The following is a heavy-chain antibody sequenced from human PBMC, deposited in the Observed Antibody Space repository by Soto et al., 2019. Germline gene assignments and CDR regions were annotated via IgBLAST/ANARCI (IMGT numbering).Heavy chain of an antibody. CDR1: GFTFSSYA. D-gene: IGHD3-3*01. CDR2: ISGSGGST. CDR3: AKDLVGTNYDFWSSPAWFDP. J-gene: IGHJ5*02. V-gene: IGHV3-23*01. Sequence: EVQLLESGGGLVQPGGSLRLSCAASGFTFSSYAMSWVRQAPGKGLEWVSAISGSGGSTYYADSVKGRFTISRDNSKNTLYLQMNSLRAEDTAVYYCAKDLVGTNYDFWSSPAWFDPWGQGTLVTVSS.